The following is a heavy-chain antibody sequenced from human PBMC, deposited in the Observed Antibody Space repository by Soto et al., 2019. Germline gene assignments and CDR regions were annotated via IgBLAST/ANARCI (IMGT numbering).Heavy chain of an antibody. CDR3: ASQTYYYDSSGYYYHY. CDR2: IIPILGIA. J-gene: IGHJ4*02. V-gene: IGHV1-69*02. CDR1: GGTFSSYT. Sequence: QVQLVQSGAEVKKPGSSVKVSCKASGGTFSSYTISWVRQAPGQGLEWMGRIIPILGIANYAQKFQGRVTITADKSTSTAYMELSSLRSEDTGVYYCASQTYYYDSSGYYYHYWGQGTLVTVSS. D-gene: IGHD3-22*01.